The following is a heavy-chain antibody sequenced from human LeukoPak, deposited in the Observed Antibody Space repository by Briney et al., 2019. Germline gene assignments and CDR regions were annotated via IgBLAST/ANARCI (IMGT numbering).Heavy chain of an antibody. CDR2: ISGDGGSS. CDR1: GFIFGTYA. D-gene: IGHD2-8*01. Sequence: GGSLRLSCAASGFIFGTYAMSWVRQAPGKGLEWVSAISGDGGSSWYAGSVRGRSAISRDNSQNTLYLQMNSLRAEDTAVYYCARGGMVYSISPYYMDVWGKGTTVTVSS. CDR3: ARGGMVYSISPYYMDV. J-gene: IGHJ6*03. V-gene: IGHV3-23*01.